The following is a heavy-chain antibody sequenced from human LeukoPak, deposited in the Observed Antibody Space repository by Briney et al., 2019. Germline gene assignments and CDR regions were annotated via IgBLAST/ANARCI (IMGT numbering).Heavy chain of an antibody. CDR1: GGSLNSYY. D-gene: IGHD6-13*01. J-gene: IGHJ4*02. V-gene: IGHV4-59*01. Sequence: SETPSLTCSFSGGSLNSYYWSWVRQSPGEGLGGIGYVFNGGSTNYNPSLKSRVTMSLDTSRDQFSLRLSSVTTADTAIYYCASRPAGSTWYGVFDYWSQGTLVTVSS. CDR2: VFNGGST. CDR3: ASRPAGSTWYGVFDY.